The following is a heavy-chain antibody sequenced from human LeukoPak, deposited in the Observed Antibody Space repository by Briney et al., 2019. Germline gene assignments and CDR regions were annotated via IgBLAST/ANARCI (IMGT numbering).Heavy chain of an antibody. CDR3: ARRIIVATIGNYFDY. CDR2: IYPGDSDT. J-gene: IGHJ4*02. CDR1: GYSFTSYW. Sequence: GESLKISCKGSGYSFTSYWIGWVRQMPGKGLGWMGIIYPGDSDTRYSPSFQGQVTISADKSISTAYLQWSSLKASDTAMYYCARRIIVATIGNYFDYWGQGTLVTVSS. D-gene: IGHD5-12*01. V-gene: IGHV5-51*01.